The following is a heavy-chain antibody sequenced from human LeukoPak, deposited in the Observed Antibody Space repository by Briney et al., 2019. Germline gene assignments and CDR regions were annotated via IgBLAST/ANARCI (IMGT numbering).Heavy chain of an antibody. Sequence: PGGSLRLSCAASGFTFDDYAMHWVRQAPGKGLEWVSGISWNSGSIGYADSVKGRFTISRDNAKNSLYLQMNSLRAEDTAVYYCVKDGYYDFWSGYWGGYWGQGTLVTVSS. CDR2: ISWNSGSI. D-gene: IGHD3-3*01. J-gene: IGHJ4*02. V-gene: IGHV3-9*01. CDR3: VKDGYYDFWSGYWGGY. CDR1: GFTFDDYA.